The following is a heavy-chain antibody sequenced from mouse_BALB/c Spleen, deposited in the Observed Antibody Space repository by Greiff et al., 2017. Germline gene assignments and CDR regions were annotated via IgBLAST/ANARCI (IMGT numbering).Heavy chain of an antibody. V-gene: IGHV5-12-2*01. CDR1: GFTFSSYT. CDR2: ISNGGGST. D-gene: IGHD2-1*01. Sequence: EVMLVESGGGLVQPGGSLKLSCAASGFTFSSYTMSWVRQTPEKRLEWVAYISNGGGSTYYPDTVKGRFTISRDNAKNTLYLQMSSLKSEDTAMYYCARNPIYSGAMDYWGQGTSVTVSS. CDR3: ARNPIYSGAMDY. J-gene: IGHJ4*01.